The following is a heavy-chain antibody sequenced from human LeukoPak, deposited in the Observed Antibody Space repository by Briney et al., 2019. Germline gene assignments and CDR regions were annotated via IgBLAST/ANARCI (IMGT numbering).Heavy chain of an antibody. J-gene: IGHJ4*02. Sequence: GGSLRLSCAASGFTVSSNYMSWVRQAPGKGLEWVSVIYSGGSTYYADSVKGRFTISRDNSKNTLYLQMDRLRAEDTATYYCAKAEIAMGILASWGQGILVTVSS. V-gene: IGHV3-53*01. CDR1: GFTVSSNY. D-gene: IGHD5-18*01. CDR2: IYSGGST. CDR3: AKAEIAMGILAS.